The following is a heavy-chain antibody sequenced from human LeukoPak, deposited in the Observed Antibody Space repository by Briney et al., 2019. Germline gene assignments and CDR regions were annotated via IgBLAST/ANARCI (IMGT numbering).Heavy chain of an antibody. D-gene: IGHD1-26*01. CDR2: INHSRST. Sequence: SETLSLTCAVYGGSFSGYYWSWIRQPPGKGLEWIGEINHSRSTNYNPSLKSRVTISVDTSKNQFSLKLSSVTAADTAVYYCARAQYNPIVVTPIDYWGQGTLVTVSS. CDR1: GGSFSGYY. J-gene: IGHJ4*02. V-gene: IGHV4-34*01. CDR3: ARAQYNPIVVTPIDY.